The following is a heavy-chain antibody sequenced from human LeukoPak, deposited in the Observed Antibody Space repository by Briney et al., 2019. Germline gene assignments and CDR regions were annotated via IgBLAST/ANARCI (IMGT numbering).Heavy chain of an antibody. CDR1: GFTVSGNH. V-gene: IGHV3-53*01. J-gene: IGHJ4*02. Sequence: GGPLRLSCAASGFTVSGNHMSWVRQSPEKGLEWVTIIESSGDMVYADSVKGRFTVSRDNSKNTVYLQMSSLRADDTALFYCAKGPRQQLVTRFDNWGQGTLVTVSS. CDR3: AKGPRQQLVTRFDN. D-gene: IGHD6-13*01. CDR2: IESSGDM.